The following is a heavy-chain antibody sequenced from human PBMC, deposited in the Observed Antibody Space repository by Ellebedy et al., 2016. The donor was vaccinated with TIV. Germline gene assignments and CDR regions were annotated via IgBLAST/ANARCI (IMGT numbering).Heavy chain of an antibody. J-gene: IGHJ5*02. CDR3: ARGSVLRGVTAFDP. Sequence: MPSETLSLTCTVSGDFISDYYWSWLRQAAGKEVEWIGRVATSGNANYNPSLKSRVTVSIDTSYNQYFLRLNSVTASATAVYYCARGSVLRGVTAFDPWGQGILVTVSS. CDR1: GDFISDYY. V-gene: IGHV4-4*07. D-gene: IGHD3-10*01. CDR2: VATSGNA.